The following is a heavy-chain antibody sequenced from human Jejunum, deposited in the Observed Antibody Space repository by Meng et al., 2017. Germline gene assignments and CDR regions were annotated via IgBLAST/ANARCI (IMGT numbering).Heavy chain of an antibody. D-gene: IGHD3-16*01. Sequence: EVQRVGSGGVLVQPGGSLRLSCAASGFSFSNFWMSWVRQALGKGLEWVSTFTGTTTTTYYADSVKGRFTISRDNSKNTLYLQMNSLRAEDTAVYYCARLTSLWGQGTLVTVSS. CDR2: FTGTTTTT. J-gene: IGHJ4*02. V-gene: IGHV3-23*04. CDR1: GFSFSNFW. CDR3: ARLTSL.